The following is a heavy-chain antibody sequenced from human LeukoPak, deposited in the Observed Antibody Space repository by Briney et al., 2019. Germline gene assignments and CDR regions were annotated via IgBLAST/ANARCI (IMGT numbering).Heavy chain of an antibody. CDR2: ISSSSSYI. J-gene: IGHJ4*02. V-gene: IGHV3-21*01. Sequence: GGSLRLSCAASGFTFSSYSVNWVRQAPGKGLEWVSSISSSSSYIYYADSVKGRFTISRDNAKSSLYLQMNSLRAEDTAVYYCAREITSSGSLDSWGQGTQVTVSS. D-gene: IGHD3-22*01. CDR1: GFTFSSYS. CDR3: AREITSSGSLDS.